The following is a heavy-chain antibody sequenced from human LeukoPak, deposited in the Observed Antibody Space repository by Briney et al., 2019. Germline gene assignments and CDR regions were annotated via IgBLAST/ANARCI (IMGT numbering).Heavy chain of an antibody. Sequence: GGSLRLSCAASGFTFSSYAMSWARQAPGKGLEWVSAISGSGGSTYYADSVKGRFTISRDNSKNTLYLQMNSLRAEDTAVYYCAKAPQPRPNHNSVISPFGHWGQGTLVTVSS. J-gene: IGHJ4*02. V-gene: IGHV3-23*01. CDR3: AKAPQPRPNHNSVISPFGH. D-gene: IGHD1-1*01. CDR1: GFTFSSYA. CDR2: ISGSGGST.